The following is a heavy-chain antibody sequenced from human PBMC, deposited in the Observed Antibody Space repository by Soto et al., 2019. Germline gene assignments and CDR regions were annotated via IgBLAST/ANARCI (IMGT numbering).Heavy chain of an antibody. V-gene: IGHV3-23*01. D-gene: IGHD3-22*01. J-gene: IGHJ4*02. CDR1: GFTFSSYA. CDR3: AKDPPRDYYDSSGYYYGE. CDR2: ISGSGGST. Sequence: GVSLRLSCAASGFTFSSYAMSWVRQAPGKGLEWVSAISGSGGSTYYADSVKGRFTISRDNSKNTLYLQMNSLRAEDTAVYYCAKDPPRDYYDSSGYYYGEWGQGTLVTVSS.